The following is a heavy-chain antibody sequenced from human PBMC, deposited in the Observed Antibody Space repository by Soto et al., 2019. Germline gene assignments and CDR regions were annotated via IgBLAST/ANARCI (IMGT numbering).Heavy chain of an antibody. CDR1: GYTFLDFS. CDR2: INPSGGGT. D-gene: IGHD3-3*02. V-gene: IGHV1-46*01. CDR3: ARDKPFSADY. Sequence: QVQLVQSGAEVKKPGASVKFSCKASGYTFLDFSIHWVRQAPGQGLEWMGFINPSGGGTTYAQKFQGRLTMTRDTSTSTVYIELIRLSSEETAIYYCARDKPFSADYWGQGTLVT. J-gene: IGHJ4*02.